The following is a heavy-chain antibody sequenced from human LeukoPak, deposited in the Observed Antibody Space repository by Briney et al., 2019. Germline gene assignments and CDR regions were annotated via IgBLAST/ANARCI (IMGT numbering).Heavy chain of an antibody. CDR3: AKSPRRGFTSITMIGIYFDY. Sequence: SETLSLTCTVSGGSISSYYWSWIRQPPGKGLEWIGYIYYNGYTNNNPSLKSRVTISLDTSKDQFSLKMTSVTAADTAVYYCAKSPRRGFTSITMIGIYFDYWGQGTLVTVSS. CDR1: GGSISSYY. D-gene: IGHD3-22*01. J-gene: IGHJ4*02. CDR2: IYYNGYT. V-gene: IGHV4-59*01.